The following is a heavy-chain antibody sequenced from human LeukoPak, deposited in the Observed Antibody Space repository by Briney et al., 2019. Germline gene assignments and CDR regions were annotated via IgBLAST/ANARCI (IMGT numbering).Heavy chain of an antibody. CDR2: IYTSGST. CDR1: GGSISSYY. Sequence: SETLSLTCTVSGGSISSYYWSWIRQPAGKGLEWIGRIYTSGSTNYNPSLKSRVTMSVDTSKNQFSLKLSSVTAADTAVYYCARHRPPNGRGITLVRGVTTKGFDYWGQGTLVTVSS. V-gene: IGHV4-4*07. D-gene: IGHD3-10*01. J-gene: IGHJ4*02. CDR3: ARHRPPNGRGITLVRGVTTKGFDY.